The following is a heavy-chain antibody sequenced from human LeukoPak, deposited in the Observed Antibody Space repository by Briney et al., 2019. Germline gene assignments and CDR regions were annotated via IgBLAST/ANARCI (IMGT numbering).Heavy chain of an antibody. D-gene: IGHD2/OR15-2a*01. CDR3: ATNLIGAGEYFQQ. V-gene: IGHV3-11*01. CDR1: GLRFSDYY. J-gene: IGHJ1*01. CDR2: ISSGGDIM. Sequence: PGGSLRLSCAASGLRFSDYYVSWIRQAPGKGLQWVSYISSGGDIMHYADSGKGRFTSSRDNAKNSGYLEMNSLGAEDTAVYYCATNLIGAGEYFQQWGQGTLVTVSS.